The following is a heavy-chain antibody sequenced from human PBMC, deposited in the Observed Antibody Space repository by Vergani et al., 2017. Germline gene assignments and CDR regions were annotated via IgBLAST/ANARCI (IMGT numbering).Heavy chain of an antibody. D-gene: IGHD2-2*01. J-gene: IGHJ5*02. Sequence: QVQLQESGPGLVKPSQTLSLTCTVSGGSISSGSYYWSWIRQPAGKGLEWIGRIYTSGSTNYNPSLKSRVTISVDTSKNQFSLKLSSVTAADTAVYYCARGRPYCSSTSCYYSLAYWFDPWGQGTLVTVSS. CDR3: ARGRPYCSSTSCYYSLAYWFDP. CDR1: GGSISSGSYY. CDR2: IYTSGST. V-gene: IGHV4-61*02.